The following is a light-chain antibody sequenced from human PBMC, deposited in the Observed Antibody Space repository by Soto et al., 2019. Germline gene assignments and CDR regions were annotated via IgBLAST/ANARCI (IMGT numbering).Light chain of an antibody. CDR3: QQYGNSFVG. J-gene: IGKJ1*01. Sequence: ELVLTQSPGTLSLSPGEGATLSCRASQSVSSTYLAWYQHKPGQAPRLLIYGASSRATGTPDRFSGSGSGTDLTLIISRLEPEDVEVYDGQQYGNSFVGFGQGTKVDIK. V-gene: IGKV3-20*01. CDR2: GAS. CDR1: QSVSSTY.